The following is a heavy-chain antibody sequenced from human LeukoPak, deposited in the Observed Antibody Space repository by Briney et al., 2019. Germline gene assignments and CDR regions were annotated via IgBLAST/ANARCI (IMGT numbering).Heavy chain of an antibody. D-gene: IGHD5-18*01. CDR1: GGSISSYY. J-gene: IGHJ4*02. V-gene: IGHV4-59*12. Sequence: SETLSLTCTVSGGSISSYYWSWIRQPPGKGLEWIGYIYYSGSTNYNPSLKSRVTISVDTSKNQFSLKLSSVTAADTAVYYCAKSEYSYGPHDYWGQGTLVTVSS. CDR3: AKSEYSYGPHDY. CDR2: IYYSGST.